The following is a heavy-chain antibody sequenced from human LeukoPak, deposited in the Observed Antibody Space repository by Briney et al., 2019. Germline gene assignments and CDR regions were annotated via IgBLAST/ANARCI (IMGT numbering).Heavy chain of an antibody. V-gene: IGHV3-23*01. CDR2: ISGNGGTT. CDR1: GFIFSNYA. CDR3: AQAPSVPAASE. D-gene: IGHD2-2*01. J-gene: IGHJ4*02. Sequence: PGGSLRLSCAASGFIFSNYALSWVRQAPGKGLEWVSTISGNGGTTYYADSVKGRFTISRDSSKNTLYLQMNSLRADDTAVYYCAQAPSVPAASEWGQGTLVTVSS.